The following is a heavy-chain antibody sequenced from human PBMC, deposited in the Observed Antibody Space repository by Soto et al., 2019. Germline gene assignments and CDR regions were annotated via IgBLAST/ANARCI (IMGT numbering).Heavy chain of an antibody. V-gene: IGHV4-59*08. CDR2: IYYNGST. CDR3: ARVPAAVYYFDY. Sequence: QVQLQESGPGLVKPSETLSLTCTVSGGSISSYYWSWIRQPPGKGLEWIGYIYYNGSTNYNPSLKSRVTISVDTSKNQFSLKLSSVTAADTAVYYCARVPAAVYYFDYWGQGTLVTVSS. CDR1: GGSISSYY. J-gene: IGHJ4*02. D-gene: IGHD2-2*01.